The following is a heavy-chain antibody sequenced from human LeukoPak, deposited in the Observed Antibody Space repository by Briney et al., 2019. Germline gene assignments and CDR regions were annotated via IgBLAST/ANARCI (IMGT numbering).Heavy chain of an antibody. CDR2: IYTSGST. D-gene: IGHD2/OR15-2a*01. Sequence: SETLSLTCTVSGGSISSGSYYWSWIRQPAGKGLEWIGRIYTSGSTNYNPSLKSRVTISVDTSKNQFSLKLSSVTAADTAVYYCARDLTFGWFDPWGQGTLVTVSS. CDR1: GGSISSGSYY. CDR3: ARDLTFGWFDP. J-gene: IGHJ5*02. V-gene: IGHV4-61*02.